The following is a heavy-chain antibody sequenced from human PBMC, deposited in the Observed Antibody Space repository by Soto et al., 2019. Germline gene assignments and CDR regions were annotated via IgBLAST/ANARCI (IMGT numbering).Heavy chain of an antibody. CDR3: GKGGRGGGGGSWIDY. D-gene: IGHD3-16*01. Sequence: SGGSLRLSCAASGFTFSIYAMNWVRQAPGKGLEWVSGISGSGSSTYYADSVKGRFTISRDNSKTTLYLQMNSLGVEDGAIYGWGKGGRGGGGGSWIDYWGQGTLVTVSS. V-gene: IGHV3-23*01. CDR2: ISGSGSST. CDR1: GFTFSIYA. J-gene: IGHJ4*02.